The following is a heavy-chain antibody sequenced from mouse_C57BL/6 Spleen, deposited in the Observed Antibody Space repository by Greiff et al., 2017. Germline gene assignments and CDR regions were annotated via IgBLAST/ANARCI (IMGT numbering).Heavy chain of an antibody. V-gene: IGHV5-4*01. CDR2: ISDGGSYT. D-gene: IGHD1-1*01. CDR1: GFTFSSYA. J-gene: IGHJ1*03. CDR3: ARDRGYGSSYGWYFDV. Sequence: EVQRVESGGGLVKPGGSLKLSCAASGFTFSSYAMSWVRQTPEKRLEWVATISDGGSYTYYPDNVKGRFTISRDNAKNNLYLQMSHLKSEDTAMYYCARDRGYGSSYGWYFDVWGTGTTVTVSS.